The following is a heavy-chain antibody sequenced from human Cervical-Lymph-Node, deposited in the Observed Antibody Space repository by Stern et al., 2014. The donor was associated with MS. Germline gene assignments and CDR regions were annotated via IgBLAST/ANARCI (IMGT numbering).Heavy chain of an antibody. CDR2: VSYDGNNK. D-gene: IGHD2-2*01. CDR3: AREVYQLREPRFDT. V-gene: IGHV3-30-3*01. Sequence: VQLVESGGGVVQPGGSLRLSCAASGFTFNNSAMHWVRQAPGKGLEWVSIVSYDGNNKFYADSVKGRFTVSRDNSQNTLSLQMNSLRGDDTAIYYCAREVYQLREPRFDTWGQGTLVTVSS. CDR1: GFTFNNSA. J-gene: IGHJ4*02.